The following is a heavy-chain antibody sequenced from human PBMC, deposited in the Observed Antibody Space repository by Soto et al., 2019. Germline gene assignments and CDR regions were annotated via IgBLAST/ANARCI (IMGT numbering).Heavy chain of an antibody. V-gene: IGHV3-30*18. Sequence: VQLVESGGGVVQPGRSLRLSCAASGFTFSSYGMHRVRQAPGKGLEWVAVISYDGSNKYYADSVKGRVTISRDNSKNTLYLQMNSVRAEDTAVYYCAKDRRVQLWSFLVDDWGQGTLVTVSA. CDR2: ISYDGSNK. CDR3: AKDRRVQLWSFLVDD. CDR1: GFTFSSYG. D-gene: IGHD5-18*01. J-gene: IGHJ4*02.